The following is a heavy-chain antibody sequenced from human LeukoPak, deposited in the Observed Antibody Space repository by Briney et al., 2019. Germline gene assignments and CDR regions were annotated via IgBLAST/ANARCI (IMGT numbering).Heavy chain of an antibody. CDR1: GYTFTSYG. V-gene: IGHV1-18*01. J-gene: IGHJ4*02. D-gene: IGHD3-22*01. CDR3: ARDHGGYYDSSGYHPNFDS. Sequence: GASVKVSCKASGYTFTSYGISWVRQAPGQGLEWMGWISTYNGNTNYAQRLQGRVTLTTDTSTSTAYMELRSLRSEDTAVYYCARDHGGYYDSSGYHPNFDSWGRGTLATVSS. CDR2: ISTYNGNT.